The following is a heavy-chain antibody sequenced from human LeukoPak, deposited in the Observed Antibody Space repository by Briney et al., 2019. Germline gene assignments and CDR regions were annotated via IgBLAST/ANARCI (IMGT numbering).Heavy chain of an antibody. CDR2: ITSSGSTI. V-gene: IGHV3-11*04. CDR1: GFTFSDFH. J-gene: IGHJ6*03. CDR3: ARGAGTMVYYIDV. Sequence: GGSLRLSCVASGFTFSDFHMSWIRQAPGKGLEWVSYITSSGSTIYYADSMKGRFTISRDNAKNTLFLQMNSLTTEDTAFYYCARGAGTMVYYIDVWGNGTTVAVSS. D-gene: IGHD1-7*01.